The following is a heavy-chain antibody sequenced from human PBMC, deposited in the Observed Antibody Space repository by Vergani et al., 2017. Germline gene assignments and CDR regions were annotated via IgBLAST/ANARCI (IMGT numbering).Heavy chain of an antibody. D-gene: IGHD4-23*01. V-gene: IGHV4-38-2*01. J-gene: IGHJ4*02. CDR2: IYHSGST. Sequence: QVQLQESGPGLVKPSETLSLTCAVSGSSISSGYYWGWIRQPPGKGLEWIGSIYHSGSTYYNPSLKSRVTISVDTSKNQFSLKLSSVTAADTAVYYCARVGDYGGNFIDYWGQGTLVTVSS. CDR3: ARVGDYGGNFIDY. CDR1: GSSISSGYY.